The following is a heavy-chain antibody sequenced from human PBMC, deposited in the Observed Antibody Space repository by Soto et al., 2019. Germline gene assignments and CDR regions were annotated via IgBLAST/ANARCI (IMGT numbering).Heavy chain of an antibody. D-gene: IGHD3-9*01. J-gene: IGHJ5*02. CDR3: ARDAILTGPRRDHNWFAP. Sequence: QVQLQESGPGLVKPSQTLSLTCTVSGGSISSGGYYWSWIRQHPGKGLEWIGYIYYSGSTYYNPXXKSRAPISVAXXKXQXXLKLSSVTAADTAVYYCARDAILTGPRRDHNWFAPWGQGTLVTVSS. CDR2: IYYSGST. CDR1: GGSISSGGYY. V-gene: IGHV4-31*03.